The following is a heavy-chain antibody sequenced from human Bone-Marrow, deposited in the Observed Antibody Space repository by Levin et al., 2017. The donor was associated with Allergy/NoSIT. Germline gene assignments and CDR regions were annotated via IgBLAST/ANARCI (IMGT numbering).Heavy chain of an antibody. Sequence: PSETLSLTCTVSGGSIISYYWSWIRQPPGKGLEWIGYIYYSGSTSYNPSLKDRLTISVDTSRNHLSLELTSVTAADTAVYYCAREGTGMVSFDYWGQGSLVTVSS. J-gene: IGHJ4*02. V-gene: IGHV4-59*01. D-gene: IGHD1-1*01. CDR1: GGSIISYY. CDR2: IYYSGST. CDR3: AREGTGMVSFDY.